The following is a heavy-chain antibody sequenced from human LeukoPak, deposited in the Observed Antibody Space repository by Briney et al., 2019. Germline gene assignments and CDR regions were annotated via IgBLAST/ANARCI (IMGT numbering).Heavy chain of an antibody. D-gene: IGHD6-6*01. CDR1: GFNFNSYS. CDR3: ARRGGSSSRRRPMDY. V-gene: IGHV3-7*01. J-gene: IGHJ4*02. CDR2: IKQDGSQR. Sequence: GGSLRLSCAAFGFNFNSYSLTWVGQAAGKGPEWVANIKQDGSQRYYVDSVRGRFTISRDNAKNSLFLQMNGLRADDTAVYYCARRGGSSSRRRPMDYWGQGTLVTVSS.